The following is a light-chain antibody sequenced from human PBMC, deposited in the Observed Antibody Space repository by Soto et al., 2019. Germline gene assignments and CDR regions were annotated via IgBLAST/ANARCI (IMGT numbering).Light chain of an antibody. J-gene: IGKJ1*01. CDR1: QSVSSY. V-gene: IGKV3-11*01. Sequence: EILLTQSPATLSLSPGARATLSCRASQSVSSYLAWYQQKPGQAPRLLLYDASNRATGIPARFSGSGSATDFTPTISSLEPEDFAVYYCQQRSNWPPWTFGQGTKVDIK. CDR2: DAS. CDR3: QQRSNWPPWT.